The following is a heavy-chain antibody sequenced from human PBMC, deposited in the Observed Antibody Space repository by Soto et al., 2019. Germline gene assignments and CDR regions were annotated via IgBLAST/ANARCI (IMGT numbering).Heavy chain of an antibody. Sequence: SETLSLTCKVSGGSISGYYWSWIRQSAGKGLEWIGRIYSSGTTAYSPSLRSRLTMSVDTSKNQFSLKVTSVTAADTAVYYCVRVGAVATNGGYFDYWGQGALVTVSS. CDR2: IYSSGTT. V-gene: IGHV4-4*07. D-gene: IGHD6-19*01. CDR1: GGSISGYY. CDR3: VRVGAVATNGGYFDY. J-gene: IGHJ4*02.